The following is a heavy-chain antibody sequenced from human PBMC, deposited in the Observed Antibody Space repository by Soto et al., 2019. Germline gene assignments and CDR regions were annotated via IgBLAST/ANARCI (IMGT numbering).Heavy chain of an antibody. V-gene: IGHV1-69*13. CDR2: IIPIFGTA. J-gene: IGHJ6*02. Sequence: SVKVSCKASVGTFSSYAISWVRQAPGQGLEWMGGIIPIFGTANYAQKFQGRVTITADESTSTAYMELSSLRSEDTAVYYCASGGATVTTSYYYYGMDVWGQGTTVTVSS. CDR3: ASGGATVTTSYYYYGMDV. D-gene: IGHD4-17*01. CDR1: VGTFSSYA.